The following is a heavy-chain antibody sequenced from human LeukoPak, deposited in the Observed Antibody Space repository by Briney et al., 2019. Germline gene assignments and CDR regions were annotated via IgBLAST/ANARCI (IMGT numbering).Heavy chain of an antibody. J-gene: IGHJ4*02. V-gene: IGHV3-30*04. CDR3: ASLISSGYYFYY. CDR2: ISYDGSNK. Sequence: PGGSLRLSCAASGFTFSSYAMHWVRQAPGKGLEWVAVISYDGSNKYYADSVKGRFTISRDNSKNTLYLQMNSLRAEDTAVYYCASLISSGYYFYYWGQGTLVTVSS. CDR1: GFTFSSYA. D-gene: IGHD3-22*01.